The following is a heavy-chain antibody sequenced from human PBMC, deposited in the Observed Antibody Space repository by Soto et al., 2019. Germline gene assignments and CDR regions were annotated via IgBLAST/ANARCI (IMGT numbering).Heavy chain of an antibody. CDR1: GGTFSSYA. Sequence: QVQLVQSGAEVNKPWSSVKVSCKASGGTFSSYAISWERQAPGQGLEWMGGIIPIFGTANYAQKFQGRVTITADESTSTAYMELSSLRSEDTAVYYCARVRRPVVIGAIFDYWGQGTLVTVSS. CDR3: ARVRRPVVIGAIFDY. V-gene: IGHV1-69*01. D-gene: IGHD3-10*01. J-gene: IGHJ4*02. CDR2: IIPIFGTA.